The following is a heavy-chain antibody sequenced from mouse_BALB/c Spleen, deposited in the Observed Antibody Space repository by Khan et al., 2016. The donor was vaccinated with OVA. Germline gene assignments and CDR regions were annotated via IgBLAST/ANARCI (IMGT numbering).Heavy chain of an antibody. V-gene: IGHV3-2*02. CDR3: ARGNYYGYYFDY. Sequence: EVQLVESGPGLVKPSQSLSLTCTVTGYSITSGYAWNWIRQFPGNKLEWMGYISYSGVTSYTPSLKSRISITRDTSKNQFFLHLNSVTHEYTATYFCARGNYYGYYFDYWGQGTTLTVSS. J-gene: IGHJ2*01. CDR2: ISYSGVT. CDR1: GYSITSGYA. D-gene: IGHD1-1*01.